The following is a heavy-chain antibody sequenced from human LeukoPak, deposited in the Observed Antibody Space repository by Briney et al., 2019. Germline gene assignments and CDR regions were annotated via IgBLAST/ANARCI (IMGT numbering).Heavy chain of an antibody. D-gene: IGHD4-17*01. CDR3: ARASRSTVTTGGSFDY. Sequence: PGGSLRLSCAASGFTFSSYDMHWVRQATGKGLEWVSAIGTAGDTYYPGSVKGRFTISRENAKNSLYLQMNSLRAGDTAVYYCARASRSTVTTGGSFDYWGQGTLVTVSS. CDR2: IGTAGDT. V-gene: IGHV3-13*01. J-gene: IGHJ4*02. CDR1: GFTFSSYD.